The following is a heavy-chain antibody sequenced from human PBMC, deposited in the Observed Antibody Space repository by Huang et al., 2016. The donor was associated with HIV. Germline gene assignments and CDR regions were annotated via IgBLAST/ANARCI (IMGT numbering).Heavy chain of an antibody. CDR2: IRSDGSNE. V-gene: IGHV3-30*02. CDR3: ARAVDGFNSKGFYMDV. CDR1: GFIFDNFG. D-gene: IGHD5-12*01. J-gene: IGHJ6*03. Sequence: QVQLVESGGGVVQPGGSLRLSCGAFGFIFDNFGMHWVRQAPGKGLEWVAVIRSDGSNEYNGESVKGRFSISRDNFENMVYLQMNSLGDGDTAIYYCARAVDGFNSKGFYMDVWGKGTAVIVSS.